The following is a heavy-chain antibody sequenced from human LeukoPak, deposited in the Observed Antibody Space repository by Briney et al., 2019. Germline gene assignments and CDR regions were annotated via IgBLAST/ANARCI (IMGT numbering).Heavy chain of an antibody. D-gene: IGHD6-13*01. CDR1: GGSFSGYY. Sequence: SETLSLTCAVYGGSFSGYYWSWIRQPPGKGLEWIGEINHSGSTNYNPSLKSRVTISVDTSKNQFSLKLSSVTAADTAVYYCASGPGAAAHWYFDYWGQGTLVTVSS. CDR3: ASGPGAAAHWYFDY. CDR2: INHSGST. V-gene: IGHV4-34*01. J-gene: IGHJ4*02.